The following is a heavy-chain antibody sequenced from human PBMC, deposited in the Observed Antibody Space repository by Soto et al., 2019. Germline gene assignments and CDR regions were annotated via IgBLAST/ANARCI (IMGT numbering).Heavy chain of an antibody. Sequence: ASVKVSCKASGYTFTSYGISWVRQAPGQGLEWMGWISAYNGNTNYAQKLQGRVTMTTDTSTSTAYMELRSLRSDDTAVYYCGRCRILTGYYSWFDPWGRGTLVTVSS. D-gene: IGHD3-9*01. J-gene: IGHJ5*02. CDR1: GYTFTSYG. CDR3: GRCRILTGYYSWFDP. CDR2: ISAYNGNT. V-gene: IGHV1-18*01.